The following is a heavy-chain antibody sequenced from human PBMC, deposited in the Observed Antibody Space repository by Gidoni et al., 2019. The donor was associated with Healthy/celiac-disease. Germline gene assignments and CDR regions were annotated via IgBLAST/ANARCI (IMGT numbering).Heavy chain of an antibody. V-gene: IGHV5-51*01. D-gene: IGHD1-26*01. CDR1: GYSFTSSW. J-gene: IGHJ3*02. CDR3: ARSGARGWELHRPDAFDI. CDR2: IYPGDSDT. Sequence: EVQLVQSGAEVKKPGESLNISCTGSGYSFTSSWIGWVRQMPGKGLEWMGIIYPGDSDTRYSPSFQGQVTISADKSISTAYLQWSSLKASDTAMYYCARSGARGWELHRPDAFDIWGQGTMVTVSS.